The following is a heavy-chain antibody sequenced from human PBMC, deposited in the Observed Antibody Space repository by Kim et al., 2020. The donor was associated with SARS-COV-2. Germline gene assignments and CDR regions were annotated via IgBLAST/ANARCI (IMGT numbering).Heavy chain of an antibody. J-gene: IGHJ4*02. Sequence: SQTLSLTCAISGDSVSSNSAAWNWIRQSPSRGLEWLGKTYYRSKWYNTYAVSVKSRITINPDTSKNQFSLQLDSETPEDTAVYFCAREGGGWSTNYFFDYWGQGTLVTVSS. D-gene: IGHD6-19*01. CDR3: AREGGGWSTNYFFDY. CDR1: GDSVSSNSAA. V-gene: IGHV6-1*01. CDR2: TYYRSKWYN.